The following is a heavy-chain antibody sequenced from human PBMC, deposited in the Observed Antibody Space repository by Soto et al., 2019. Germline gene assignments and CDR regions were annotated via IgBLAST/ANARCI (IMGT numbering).Heavy chain of an antibody. D-gene: IGHD6-13*01. CDR1: GYSFTSYW. Sequence: GESLKISCKGSGYSFTSYWIGWVRQMPGKGLEWMGIIYPDDSDTRYSPSFQGQVTISADKSISTAYLQWSSLKASDTAMYYCAISSSYYYYGMDVWGQGTTVTVSS. CDR3: AISSSYYYYGMDV. CDR2: IYPDDSDT. V-gene: IGHV5-51*01. J-gene: IGHJ6*02.